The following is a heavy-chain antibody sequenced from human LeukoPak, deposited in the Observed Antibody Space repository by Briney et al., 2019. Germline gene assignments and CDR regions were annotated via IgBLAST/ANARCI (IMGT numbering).Heavy chain of an antibody. CDR2: VSGSGRST. Sequence: PGGSLRLSCAASGFTFSAFAMSWVRQAPGKGLEWVSAVSGSGRSTFFADSLKGRFTISRDNSKNTLYLQMNSLRAEDTALYYCAKAANWNVRHNYNYYYGMDVWGQGTTVTVSS. D-gene: IGHD1-20*01. J-gene: IGHJ6*02. CDR1: GFTFSAFA. CDR3: AKAANWNVRHNYNYYYGMDV. V-gene: IGHV3-23*01.